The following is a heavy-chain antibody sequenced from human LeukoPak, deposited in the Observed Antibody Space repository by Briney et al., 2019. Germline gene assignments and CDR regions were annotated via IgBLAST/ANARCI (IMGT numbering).Heavy chain of an antibody. Sequence: GASVKVSCKASGYTFTSYDINWVRQATGQGLEWMGWMNPNSGNTGYAQKFQGRVTITRNTSISTAYMELSSLRSEDTAVYYCARTLFGARRAMVRGVVDYYMDVCGKGTTVTVSS. D-gene: IGHD3-10*01. CDR1: GYTFTSYD. CDR3: ARTLFGARRAMVRGVVDYYMDV. V-gene: IGHV1-8*03. J-gene: IGHJ6*03. CDR2: MNPNSGNT.